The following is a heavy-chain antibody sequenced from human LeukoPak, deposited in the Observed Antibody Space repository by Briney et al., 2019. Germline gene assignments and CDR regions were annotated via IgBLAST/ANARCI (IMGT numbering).Heavy chain of an antibody. CDR3: ARSCRILDIVATIRARLGGNGFDI. V-gene: IGHV4-39*07. CDR2: IYHSGST. CDR1: GGSISSSSYY. Sequence: SETLSLTCTVSGGSISSSSYYWGWLRQPPGRGLEWFGSIYHSGSTYYNPSLKSRVTIAVETSKNQFSLKLSSVTAADKAVYYCARSCRILDIVATIRARLGGNGFDIWGQGTMVTVSS. J-gene: IGHJ3*02. D-gene: IGHD5-12*01.